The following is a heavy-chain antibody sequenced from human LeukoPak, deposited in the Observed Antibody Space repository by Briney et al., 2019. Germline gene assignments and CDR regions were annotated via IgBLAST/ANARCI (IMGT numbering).Heavy chain of an antibody. CDR3: ARDLASYSIYSDAFDI. V-gene: IGHV4-4*07. Sequence: SETLSLTCTVSDGSISNYDWSWIRQPAGKGLEWIGRIYTSGSTSYNPSLKGRVTMSRDTSKNQLSLKLSSVTAADTAVYYCARDLASYSIYSDAFDIWGQGTMVTVSS. J-gene: IGHJ3*02. CDR2: IYTSGST. CDR1: DGSISNYD. D-gene: IGHD4-11*01.